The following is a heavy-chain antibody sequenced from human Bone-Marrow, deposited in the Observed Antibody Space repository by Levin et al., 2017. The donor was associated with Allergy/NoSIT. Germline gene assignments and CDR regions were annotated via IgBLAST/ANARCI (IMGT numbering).Heavy chain of an antibody. CDR2: IHHSGST. J-gene: IGHJ6*02. CDR3: ATGSNPNPYFYYGMDV. Sequence: SETLSLTCGVYGRSFSGFYWSWIRQAPGKGLEWLGEIHHSGSTNYNPSLKSRVSISVDKSNNHLSLELSAVTAADTAVYYCATGSNPNPYFYYGMDVWGQGTPVTVSS. CDR1: GRSFSGFY. V-gene: IGHV4-34*01.